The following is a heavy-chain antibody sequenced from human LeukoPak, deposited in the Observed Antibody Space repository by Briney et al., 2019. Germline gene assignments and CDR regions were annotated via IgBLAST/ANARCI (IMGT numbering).Heavy chain of an antibody. Sequence: SETLSLTCAVYGGSLSGYYWSWIRQPPGKGLEWIGEINHSGSTNYNPSLKSRVTISVDTSKNQFSLKLSSVTAADTAVYYCARGGLRSGGSCYINWGQGTLVTVSS. V-gene: IGHV4-34*01. CDR2: INHSGST. D-gene: IGHD2-15*01. CDR1: GGSLSGYY. J-gene: IGHJ4*02. CDR3: ARGGLRSGGSCYIN.